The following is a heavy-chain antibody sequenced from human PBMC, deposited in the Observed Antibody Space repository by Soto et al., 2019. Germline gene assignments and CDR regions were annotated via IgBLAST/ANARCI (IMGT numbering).Heavy chain of an antibody. J-gene: IGHJ4*02. CDR1: GFTFSSYA. Sequence: EVQLLESGGGLVQPGGSLRLSCAASGFTFSSYAMSWVRQAPGKGLEWVSAISGSGGSTYYADAVKGRFTLSRDNSKNTLYLQMYSLTAEDTAVYYCAKDRTTDNYRYYFDYWGQGTLVTVSS. CDR3: AKDRTTDNYRYYFDY. CDR2: ISGSGGST. V-gene: IGHV3-23*01. D-gene: IGHD4-4*01.